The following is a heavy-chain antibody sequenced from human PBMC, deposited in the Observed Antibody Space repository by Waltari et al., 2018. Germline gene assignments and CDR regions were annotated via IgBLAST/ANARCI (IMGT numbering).Heavy chain of an antibody. CDR1: GFTFSSYW. V-gene: IGHV3-7*01. CDR2: IKQDGSEK. CDR3: ARNLPRYSSGWYHY. Sequence: EVQLVESGGGLVQPGGSLRLSCAASGFTFSSYWMSWVRQAPGKGLEWVANIKQDGSEKYDVDSVKGRFTISRDNGKNSLYLQMNSLRAEDTAVYYCARNLPRYSSGWYHYWGQGTLVTVSS. J-gene: IGHJ4*02. D-gene: IGHD6-19*01.